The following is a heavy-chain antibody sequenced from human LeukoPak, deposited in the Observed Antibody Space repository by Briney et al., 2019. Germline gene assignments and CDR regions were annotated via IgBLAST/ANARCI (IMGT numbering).Heavy chain of an antibody. CDR1: GFTFTGYY. CDR3: ARGSITMVRGVIKGENWFDP. Sequence: ASVKVSCKASGFTFTGYYMLWVRQAPGQGLEWMGWINPNSGGTNYAQKFQGWVTMTRDTSISTAYMELSRLRSDDTAVYYCARGSITMVRGVIKGENWFDPWGQGTLVTVSS. D-gene: IGHD3-10*01. CDR2: INPNSGGT. V-gene: IGHV1-2*04. J-gene: IGHJ5*02.